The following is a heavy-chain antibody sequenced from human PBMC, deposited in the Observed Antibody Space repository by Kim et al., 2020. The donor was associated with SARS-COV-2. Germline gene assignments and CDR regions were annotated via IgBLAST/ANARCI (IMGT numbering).Heavy chain of an antibody. D-gene: IGHD5-18*01. J-gene: IGHJ5*02. CDR1: GGSISTYY. Sequence: SETLSLTFTVSGGSISTYYWSWIRQPPGKGLEWIGYIYNSGSTNYNPSLKSRVTISVDTSKNQFSLKLSSVTAADTAVYYCARDARYGGWFDPWGQGTLVTVSS. V-gene: IGHV4-59*01. CDR2: IYNSGST. CDR3: ARDARYGGWFDP.